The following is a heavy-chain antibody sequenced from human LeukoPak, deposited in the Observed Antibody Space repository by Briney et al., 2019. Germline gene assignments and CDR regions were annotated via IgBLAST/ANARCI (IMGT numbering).Heavy chain of an antibody. CDR2: IGIDSGNT. CDR3: ARDYKYAFDN. J-gene: IGHJ4*02. CDR1: GFTFSDYS. Sequence: GGSLRLSCAASGFTFSDYSMNWVRQAPGKGLEWISYIGIDSGNTNYADSVKGRFTISGDKAKNSLYLQMNSLRVGDTALYYCARDYKYAFDNWGQGTLVTVSS. D-gene: IGHD5-24*01. V-gene: IGHV3-48*01.